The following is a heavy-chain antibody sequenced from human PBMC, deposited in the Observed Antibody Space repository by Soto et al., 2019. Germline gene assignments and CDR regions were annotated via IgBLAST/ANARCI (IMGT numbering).Heavy chain of an antibody. D-gene: IGHD5-12*01. CDR1: GGTFSTST. Sequence: QVQLVQSGAEVKKPGSSVKVSCKASGGTFSTSTFTWVRQAPGQGLEWMGRTIPLLNVADYAQDFQGRLTITADKSTSTTYMELTSRTAKDTAVYYCARDSPLGSTFSGYDAIDSWGQGTLVTVSS. CDR3: ARDSPLGSTFSGYDAIDS. J-gene: IGHJ4*02. CDR2: TIPLLNVA. V-gene: IGHV1-69*08.